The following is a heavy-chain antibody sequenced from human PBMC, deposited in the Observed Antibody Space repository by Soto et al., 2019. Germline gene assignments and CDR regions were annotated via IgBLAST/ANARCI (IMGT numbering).Heavy chain of an antibody. CDR2: ISSNGGST. D-gene: IGHD1-26*01. Sequence: GGSLRLCCSASGFTFSSYAMHWVRQAPGKGLEYVSAISSNGGSTYYADSVKGRFTISRDNSKNTLYLQMSSLRAEDTAVYYCVKDRKRIVGATGALGLFDYWGQGTLVTVSS. V-gene: IGHV3-64D*06. J-gene: IGHJ4*02. CDR1: GFTFSSYA. CDR3: VKDRKRIVGATGALGLFDY.